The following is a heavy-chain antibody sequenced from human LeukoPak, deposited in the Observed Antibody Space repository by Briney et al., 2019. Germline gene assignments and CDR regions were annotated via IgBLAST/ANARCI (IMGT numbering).Heavy chain of an antibody. J-gene: IGHJ4*02. CDR2: ISYDGSNK. V-gene: IGHV3-30-3*01. D-gene: IGHD3-22*01. CDR3: ARDSYYDSSGYYPPPGVFDY. CDR1: GFTLSSYA. Sequence: GGSLRLSCAASGFTLSSYAMHWVRQAPGKGLEWVAVISYDGSNKYYADSVKGRFTISRDNSKNTLYLQMNSLRAEDTAVYYCARDSYYDSSGYYPPPGVFDYWGQGTLVAVSS.